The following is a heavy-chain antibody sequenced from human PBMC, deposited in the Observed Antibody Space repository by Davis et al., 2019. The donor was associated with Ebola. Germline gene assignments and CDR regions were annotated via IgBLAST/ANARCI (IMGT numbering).Heavy chain of an antibody. D-gene: IGHD3-16*01. CDR1: GFTFSSYA. Sequence: PGGSLRLSCAASGFTFSSYAMHWVRQAPGKGLEWVAVISYDGSNKYYADSVKGRFTISRDNSKNTLYLQMNSLRAEDTAVYYCARCHDYIWGSWFDYWGQGTLVTVSS. V-gene: IGHV3-30-3*01. CDR3: ARCHDYIWGSWFDY. J-gene: IGHJ4*02. CDR2: ISYDGSNK.